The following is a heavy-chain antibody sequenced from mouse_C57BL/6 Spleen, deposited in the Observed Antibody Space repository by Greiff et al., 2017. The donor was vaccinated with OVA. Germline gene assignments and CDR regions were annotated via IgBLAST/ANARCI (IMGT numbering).Heavy chain of an antibody. CDR1: GFTFSSYA. Sequence: EVQLQQSGGGLVKPGGSLKLSCAASGFTFSSYAMSWVRQTPEKRLEWVATISDGGSYTYYPDNVKGRFTISRDNAKNNLYLQMSHLKSEDTAMYYCAREGRRDYYAMDYWGQGTSVTVSS. CDR3: AREGRRDYYAMDY. D-gene: IGHD2-12*01. J-gene: IGHJ4*01. V-gene: IGHV5-4*01. CDR2: ISDGGSYT.